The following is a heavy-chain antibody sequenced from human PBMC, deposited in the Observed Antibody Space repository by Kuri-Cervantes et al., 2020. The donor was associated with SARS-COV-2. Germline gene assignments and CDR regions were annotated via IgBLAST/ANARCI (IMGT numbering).Heavy chain of an antibody. CDR3: ARDTPRSDIGGRIAVAFDY. CDR1: GYTFTTCG. J-gene: IGHJ4*02. CDR2: ISASNGNT. D-gene: IGHD6-19*01. V-gene: IGHV1-18*01. Sequence: ASVKVSCKASGYTFTTCGISWVRQAPGQGLEWMGWISASNGNTNYAQSLQGRVTITTYSSTSTAYLELRSLRSDDTAVYYCARDTPRSDIGGRIAVAFDYWGQGTLVTVSS.